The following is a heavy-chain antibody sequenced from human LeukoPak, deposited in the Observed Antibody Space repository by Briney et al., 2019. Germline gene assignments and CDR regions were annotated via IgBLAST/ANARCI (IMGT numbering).Heavy chain of an antibody. CDR1: GGTFSSYA. D-gene: IGHD4-17*01. CDR2: IIPIFGTA. Sequence: GASVKVSCKASGGTFSSYAISWVRQAPGQGLEWMGGIIPIFGTANYAQKFQGRVTMTTDISTNIAYMELRSLRSDDTAVYYCARDRQGDGDYGDTFDFWGQGTLVTVSS. J-gene: IGHJ4*02. V-gene: IGHV1-69*05. CDR3: ARDRQGDGDYGDTFDF.